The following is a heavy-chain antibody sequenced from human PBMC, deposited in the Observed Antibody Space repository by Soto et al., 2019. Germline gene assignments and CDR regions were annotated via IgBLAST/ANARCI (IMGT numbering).Heavy chain of an antibody. CDR1: GFSFRSYA. Sequence: EVLLLESGGGLVHPGGSLRLSCAGSGFSFRSYAIAWVRQAPGKGLEWVSAISGDAATTSYAESVKGRFAISRDNSKSTLYLQMNSLKIEDTAVYYCVRGPNSRYLVTTWDYWGQGTLVTVSS. CDR2: ISGDAATT. V-gene: IGHV3-23*01. J-gene: IGHJ4*02. CDR3: VRGPNSRYLVTTWDY. D-gene: IGHD4-17*01.